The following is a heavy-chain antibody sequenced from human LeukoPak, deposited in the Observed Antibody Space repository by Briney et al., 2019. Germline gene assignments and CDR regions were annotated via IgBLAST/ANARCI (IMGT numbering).Heavy chain of an antibody. CDR3: AKSNSGWYGGFDN. V-gene: IGHV3-30*18. CDR2: LSYDGSEK. D-gene: IGHD6-19*01. J-gene: IGHJ4*02. CDR1: GFTFSTYG. Sequence: PGGSLRLSCAASGFTFSTYGMHWVRQAPGKGLEWVAVLSYDGSEKYYADSVKGRCTISRDNSKNTVYLQMNSLRAEDTAVYYCAKSNSGWYGGFDNWGQGTLVTVSS.